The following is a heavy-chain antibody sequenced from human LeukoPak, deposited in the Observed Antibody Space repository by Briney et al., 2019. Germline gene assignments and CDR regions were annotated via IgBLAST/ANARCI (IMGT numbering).Heavy chain of an antibody. V-gene: IGHV4-59*01. CDR3: ARDRTDYMDV. J-gene: IGHJ6*03. CDR1: GGSISSYY. Sequence: SETLSLTCTVSGGSISSYYWSWIRQPPGKGLEWIGYIYYSGSTNYNPSPKSRVIISVDTSKNQFSLKLSSVTAADTAVYYCARDRTDYMDVWGKGTTVTISS. CDR2: IYYSGST.